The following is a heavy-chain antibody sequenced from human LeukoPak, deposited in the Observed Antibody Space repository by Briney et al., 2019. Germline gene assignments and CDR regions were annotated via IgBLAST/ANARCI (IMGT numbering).Heavy chain of an antibody. Sequence: GASVKVSCKASGYTFTSYAMHWVRQAPGQRLEWMGWINAGNGNTKYSQKFQGRVTITRDTSASTAYMELSGLRSEDTAVYYCARTILYGSGSYYFDYWGQGTLVTVSS. CDR2: INAGNGNT. V-gene: IGHV1-3*01. CDR1: GYTFTSYA. D-gene: IGHD3-10*01. CDR3: ARTILYGSGSYYFDY. J-gene: IGHJ4*02.